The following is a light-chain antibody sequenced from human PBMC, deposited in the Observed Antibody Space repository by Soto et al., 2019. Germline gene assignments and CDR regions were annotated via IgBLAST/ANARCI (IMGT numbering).Light chain of an antibody. V-gene: IGKV3-20*01. CDR3: QQYGSSPPVT. CDR1: QSVSSSY. J-gene: IGKJ5*01. CDR2: GAS. Sequence: ESVLTQSPGTLSLSPGERATLSCRASQSVSSSYLAWYQQKPGQAPRLLIYGASGRATGIPDRFSGSGSGTDFTLTISRLEPEDLAVYYCQQYGSSPPVTFGQVTRLEIK.